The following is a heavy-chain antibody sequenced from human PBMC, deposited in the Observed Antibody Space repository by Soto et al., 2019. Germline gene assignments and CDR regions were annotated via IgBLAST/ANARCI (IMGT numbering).Heavy chain of an antibody. V-gene: IGHV3-23*01. D-gene: IGHD3-3*01. CDR1: GFTFSSYA. CDR3: ASANAAGKHLIERFPFDY. Sequence: GGSLRLPCAASGFTFSSYAMSWVRPAPGKGLEWVSAIRGSGGRTYYADSVKSQYTITRDNSKNTLYLQMNSLRAEDTAVYYCASANAAGKHLIERFPFDYWGQGTLVTVSS. J-gene: IGHJ4*02. CDR2: IRGSGGRT.